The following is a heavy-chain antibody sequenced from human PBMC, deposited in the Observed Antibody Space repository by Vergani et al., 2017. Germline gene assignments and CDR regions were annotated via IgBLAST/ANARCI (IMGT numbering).Heavy chain of an antibody. V-gene: IGHV1-18*01. CDR3: ARDQYDFWSGYYTEYFQH. CDR1: GYTFTSYG. D-gene: IGHD3-3*01. Sequence: QVQLVQSGAEVKKPGASVKVSCKASGYTFTSYGISWVRQAPGQGLEWMGWISAYNGNTNYAQKLQGRVTMTTETSTSTAYMELSSLRSDDTAVYYCARDQYDFWSGYYTEYFQHWGQGTLVTVSS. J-gene: IGHJ1*01. CDR2: ISAYNGNT.